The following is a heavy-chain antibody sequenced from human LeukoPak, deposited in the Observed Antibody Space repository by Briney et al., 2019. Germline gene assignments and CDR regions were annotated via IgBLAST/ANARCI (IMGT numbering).Heavy chain of an antibody. D-gene: IGHD2/OR15-2a*01. CDR3: AKYLSRAFDS. CDR2: INQEASRT. Sequence: GGSLRLSCAASGFTFRNYWMSWVRQAPGKGLEWLGHINQEASRTDHADSVKGRLTISRDNTRNLLFLHMSSLRAEDTAVYYCAKYLSRAFDSWGQGILVSVSS. J-gene: IGHJ4*02. CDR1: GFTFRNYW. V-gene: IGHV3-7*01.